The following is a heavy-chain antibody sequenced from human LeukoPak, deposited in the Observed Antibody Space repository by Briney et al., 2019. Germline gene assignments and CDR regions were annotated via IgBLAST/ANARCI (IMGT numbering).Heavy chain of an antibody. CDR3: ARDPPDSSGYLTDY. D-gene: IGHD3-22*01. V-gene: IGHV1-69*04. CDR2: IIPILGIA. CDR1: GGTFSSYT. Sequence: SVKVSCKAPGGTFSSYTISWVRQAPGQGLEWMGRIIPILGIANNAQKFQGRVTITADKSTSTAYMELSSLRSEDTAVYYCARDPPDSSGYLTDYWGQGTLVTVSS. J-gene: IGHJ4*02.